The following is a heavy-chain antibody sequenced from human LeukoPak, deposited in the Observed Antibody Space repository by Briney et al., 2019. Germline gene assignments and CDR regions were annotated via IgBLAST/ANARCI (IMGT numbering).Heavy chain of an antibody. CDR2: IYSGGST. D-gene: IGHD3-22*01. Sequence: GGSLRLSCAASGFTVSSNYMSWVRQAPGKGLEWVSVIYSGGSTYYADSVKGRFTISRDNSKNTLYLQMNSLRAEDTAVYYCARVGNKGDSSGYYWSALDYWGQGTLVTVSS. V-gene: IGHV3-53*01. CDR1: GFTVSSNY. J-gene: IGHJ4*02. CDR3: ARVGNKGDSSGYYWSALDY.